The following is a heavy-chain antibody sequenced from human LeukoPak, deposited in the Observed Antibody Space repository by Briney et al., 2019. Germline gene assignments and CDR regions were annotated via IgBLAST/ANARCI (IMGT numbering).Heavy chain of an antibody. V-gene: IGHV3-48*03. D-gene: IGHD3-10*01. Sequence: GGSQRLSCAASGFTFSSYEMNWVRQAPGKGLEWVSYISSSGSTIYYADSVKGRFTISRDNAKNSLYLQMNSLRAEDTAVYYCAGAAGLGSGTPLFMDVWGKGTTVTVSS. CDR1: GFTFSSYE. J-gene: IGHJ6*04. CDR2: ISSSGSTI. CDR3: AGAAGLGSGTPLFMDV.